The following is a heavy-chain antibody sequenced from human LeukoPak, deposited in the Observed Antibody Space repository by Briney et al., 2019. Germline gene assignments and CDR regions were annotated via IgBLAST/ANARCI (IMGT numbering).Heavy chain of an antibody. J-gene: IGHJ4*02. CDR1: GFTFSSYS. Sequence: GGSLRLSCAASGFTFSSYSMNWVRQAPGKGLEWVAYISSSSSNIYYADSVKGGFTISRDNANNSLYLQMNSLRAEDTAVYYCASITGGSYYFDYWGQGTLVTVSS. CDR2: ISSSSSNI. D-gene: IGHD1-26*01. CDR3: ASITGGSYYFDY. V-gene: IGHV3-48*01.